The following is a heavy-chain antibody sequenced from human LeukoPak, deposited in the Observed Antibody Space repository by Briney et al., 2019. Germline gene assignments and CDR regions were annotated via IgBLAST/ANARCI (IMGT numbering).Heavy chain of an antibody. D-gene: IGHD6-13*01. CDR2: INPNSGFA. J-gene: IGHJ4*02. V-gene: IGHV1-2*02. CDR1: GYTFTGYY. Sequence: ASVKVSCKASGYTFTGYYIHWVRQAPGQGLQWMGWINPNSGFAHYPQNFQGRLTMTTDTSTSTAYMELRSLRSDDTAVYYCARGTAAADSDWGQGTLVTVSS. CDR3: ARGTAAADSD.